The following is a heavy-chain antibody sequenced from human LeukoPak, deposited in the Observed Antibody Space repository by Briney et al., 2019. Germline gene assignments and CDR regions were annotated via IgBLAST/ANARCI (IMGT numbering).Heavy chain of an antibody. V-gene: IGHV4-59*01. CDR2: ISYSGIT. CDR1: GGSISSYY. D-gene: IGHD2-15*01. CDR3: AREDYCGGGSCYSGYFQH. Sequence: SETLSLTCTVSGGSISSYYWSWIRQPPARGLEWIGYISYSGITDYNPSLRGRVTISVDTSKTQFSVKLSSVTAADTAVYYCAREDYCGGGSCYSGYFQHWGQGTLVTVSS. J-gene: IGHJ1*01.